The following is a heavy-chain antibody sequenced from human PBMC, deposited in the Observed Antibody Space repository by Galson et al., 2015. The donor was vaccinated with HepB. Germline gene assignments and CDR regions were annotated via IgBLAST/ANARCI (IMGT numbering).Heavy chain of an antibody. J-gene: IGHJ4*02. CDR1: GFTFSSYA. D-gene: IGHD3-9*01. Sequence: SLRLSCAASGFTFSSYAMHWVRQAPGKGLEWVAVISYDGSNKYYADSVKGRFTISRDNSKNTLYLQMNSLRAEDTAVYYCARVQRYFDWLFPFDYWGQGTLVTVSS. CDR2: ISYDGSNK. V-gene: IGHV3-30*04. CDR3: ARVQRYFDWLFPFDY.